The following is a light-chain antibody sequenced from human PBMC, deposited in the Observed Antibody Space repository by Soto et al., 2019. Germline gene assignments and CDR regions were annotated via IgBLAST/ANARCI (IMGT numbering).Light chain of an antibody. V-gene: IGKV3-11*01. J-gene: IGKJ4*01. CDR3: QQRSNWPLT. CDR2: DVS. CDR1: QSVTSF. Sequence: EIVLTQSPATLALSPGERATLSCRASQSVTSFLAWYQQKPGQAPRLLIYDVSSRATGIPASFSGSGSGTDFTLTIRSLEPEDFAFYSCQQRSNWPLTFGGGTKVEIK.